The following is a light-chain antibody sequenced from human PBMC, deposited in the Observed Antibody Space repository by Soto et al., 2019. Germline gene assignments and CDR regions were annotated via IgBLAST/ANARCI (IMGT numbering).Light chain of an antibody. V-gene: IGKV1-13*02. CDR3: QQFNSYPLP. J-gene: IGKJ1*01. Sequence: AIQLTQSPSSLSTSVGDRVTITCRASQDISSALAWYQQKPGRAPKLLISDASSLKSGVPSRFSGSGSGTDFTLTISSLQPEDFATYYCQQFNSYPLPFCQGTKVDIK. CDR1: QDISSA. CDR2: DAS.